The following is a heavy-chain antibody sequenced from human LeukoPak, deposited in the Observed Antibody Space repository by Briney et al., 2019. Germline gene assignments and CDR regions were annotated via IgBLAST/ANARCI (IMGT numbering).Heavy chain of an antibody. D-gene: IGHD3-16*02. CDR3: ASTPYDYLWGSYRHFDN. Sequence: PGRSLRLSCAASGFTFSSYALHWVRQAPGKGLECVSGISSNGGSAYYANSVKGRFTISRDNSKNTLYLQMGSLRAEDIAVYYCASTPYDYLWGSYRHFDNWAREPWSPSPQ. CDR1: GFTFSSYA. V-gene: IGHV3-64*01. CDR2: ISSNGGSA. J-gene: IGHJ4*02.